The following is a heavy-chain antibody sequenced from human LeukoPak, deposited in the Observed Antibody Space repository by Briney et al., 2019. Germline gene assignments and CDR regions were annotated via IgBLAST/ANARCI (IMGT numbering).Heavy chain of an antibody. V-gene: IGHV3-15*01. D-gene: IGHD5-12*01. CDR2: IKSKTDGGTT. Sequence: PGGSLRLSCAASGFTFSSYSMNWVRQAPGKGLEWVGRIKSKTDGGTTDYAAPVKGRFTISRDDSKNTLYLQMNSLKTEDTAVYYCTTVSPRHGLPLDYWGQGTLVTVSS. CDR1: GFTFSSYS. CDR3: TTVSPRHGLPLDY. J-gene: IGHJ4*02.